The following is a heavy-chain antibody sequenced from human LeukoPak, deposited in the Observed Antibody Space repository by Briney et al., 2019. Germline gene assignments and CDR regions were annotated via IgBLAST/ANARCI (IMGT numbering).Heavy chain of an antibody. V-gene: IGHV4-38-2*02. D-gene: IGHD3-16*01. Sequence: SETPSLTCTVSGYSISSGYYWSWIRQPPGKGLEWIGSIYYSGSTYYNPSLKSRVTISVDTSKNQFSLKLSSVTAADTAVYYCARRLGGAEYFQHWGQGTLVTVSS. CDR1: GYSISSGYY. CDR3: ARRLGGAEYFQH. CDR2: IYYSGST. J-gene: IGHJ1*01.